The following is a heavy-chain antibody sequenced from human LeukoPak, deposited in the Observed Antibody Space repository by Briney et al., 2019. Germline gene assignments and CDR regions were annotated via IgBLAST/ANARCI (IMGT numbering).Heavy chain of an antibody. CDR3: ARDLRVGGSSGWYAFDV. J-gene: IGHJ3*01. CDR2: LYYRGST. D-gene: IGHD6-19*01. CDR1: GGSISSYY. V-gene: IGHV4-59*01. Sequence: SETLSLTCTVYGGSISSYYLSWIRQPPGKGLEWLGYLYYRGSTTYNPSLKSRVPISIDTSKNQFSLKLSSVTAADTAVYYCARDLRVGGSSGWYAFDVWGQGTMVTVSS.